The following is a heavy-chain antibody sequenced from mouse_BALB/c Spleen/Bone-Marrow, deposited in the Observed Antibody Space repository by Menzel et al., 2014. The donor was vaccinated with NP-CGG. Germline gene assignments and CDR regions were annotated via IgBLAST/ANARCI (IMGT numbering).Heavy chain of an antibody. CDR3: AREGWDYDGFDY. CDR1: GYSFTSYW. Sequence: QVQLKESGAELVRPGASVKLSCKASGYSFTSYWMNWVKQRPGQGLEWIGMIHPSDSETRLDQKFKDKATLTVDKSSSTAYMQLSSPTSEDSAVYYCAREGWDYDGFDYWGQGTTLTVSS. J-gene: IGHJ2*01. CDR2: IHPSDSET. V-gene: IGHV1-61*01. D-gene: IGHD2-4*01.